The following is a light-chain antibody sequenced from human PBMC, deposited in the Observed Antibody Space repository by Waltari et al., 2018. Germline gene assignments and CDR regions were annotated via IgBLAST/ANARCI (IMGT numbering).Light chain of an antibody. CDR3: QQYNNWLPYT. J-gene: IGKJ2*01. Sequence: EIVMTQSPATLSVSPGERATLSSRASQSISTNLAWYQQKPGQAPRLLISGASTRATGIPGRFSGSGSGTEFTLTISSLQSEDFAIYYCQQYNNWLPYTFGQGTKLEIK. CDR2: GAS. V-gene: IGKV3-15*01. CDR1: QSISTN.